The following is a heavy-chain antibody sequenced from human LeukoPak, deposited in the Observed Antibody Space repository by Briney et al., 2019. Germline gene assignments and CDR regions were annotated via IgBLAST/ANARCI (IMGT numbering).Heavy chain of an antibody. Sequence: PGGSLRLSCAASGFTFSSYSMNWVRQAPGKGLEWVPSISSSSSYIYYADSVKGRFTISRDNAKNSLYLQMNSLRAEDTAVYYCARDQSAPLWFGELLPPDFDYWGQGTLVTVSS. CDR2: ISSSSSYI. CDR3: ARDQSAPLWFGELLPPDFDY. V-gene: IGHV3-21*01. D-gene: IGHD3-10*01. J-gene: IGHJ4*02. CDR1: GFTFSSYS.